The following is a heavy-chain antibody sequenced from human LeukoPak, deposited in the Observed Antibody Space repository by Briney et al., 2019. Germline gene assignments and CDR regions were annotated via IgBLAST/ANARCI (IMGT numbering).Heavy chain of an antibody. J-gene: IGHJ4*02. CDR2: ISGSGGST. D-gene: IGHD4-17*01. V-gene: IGHV3-23*01. Sequence: GGTLRLSCAASGFTFSSYGMSWVRQAPGKGLEWVSAISGSGGSTYYADSVKGRFTISRDNSKNTLYLQMNSLRAEDTAVYYCARPPYGDPFDYWGQGTLVTVSS. CDR1: GFTFSSYG. CDR3: ARPPYGDPFDY.